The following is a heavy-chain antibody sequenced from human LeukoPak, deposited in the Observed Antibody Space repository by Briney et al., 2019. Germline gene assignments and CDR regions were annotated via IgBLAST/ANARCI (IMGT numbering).Heavy chain of an antibody. CDR1: GGSISSYY. D-gene: IGHD6-13*01. Sequence: SETLSLTCTVSGGSISSYYWSWIRQPAGKGLEWIGRIYTSGSTNYNPSLKSRVTISVDTSKNQFTLKLSSVTAADTAVYYCARVGYSSSWYRADWGQGTLVTVSS. V-gene: IGHV4-4*07. J-gene: IGHJ4*02. CDR3: ARVGYSSSWYRAD. CDR2: IYTSGST.